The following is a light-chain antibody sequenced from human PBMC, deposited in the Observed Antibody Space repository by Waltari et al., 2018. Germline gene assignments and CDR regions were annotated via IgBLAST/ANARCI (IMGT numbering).Light chain of an antibody. V-gene: IGLV2-8*01. CDR3: SSHAGNNLWI. CDR1: SADVGGYDY. CDR2: DVT. J-gene: IGLJ2*01. Sequence: HSALTQPPSASGSPGQSVTISCTGTSADVGGYDYVSWYQQHPGKVPKLIIYDVTKRPSGVPPRFSAAKSGNSASLTCSGLQAEDEADYYCSSHAGNNLWIFGGGTKVTVL.